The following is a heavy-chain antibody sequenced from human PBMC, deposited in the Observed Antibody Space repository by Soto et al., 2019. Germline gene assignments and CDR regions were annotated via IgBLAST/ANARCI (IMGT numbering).Heavy chain of an antibody. Sequence: SETLSLTCTVSGGSVNSGSYYWSWVRQPPGKGLEWIGHIYYSGTTKYNPSLKSRVTFSIDTSNDQFSLKLSSVAAADTAVYYCARDYWGSGRRFDYWGQGILVTVSS. CDR3: ARDYWGSGRRFDY. V-gene: IGHV4-61*01. D-gene: IGHD6-25*01. CDR2: IYYSGTT. CDR1: GGSVNSGSYY. J-gene: IGHJ4*02.